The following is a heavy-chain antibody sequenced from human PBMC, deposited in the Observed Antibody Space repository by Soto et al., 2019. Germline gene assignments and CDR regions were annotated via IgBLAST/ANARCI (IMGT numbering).Heavy chain of an antibody. CDR3: ARERATCSSGTSGSCYSLKYNYSFDGMDI. V-gene: IGHV3-23*01. D-gene: IGHD6-19*01. CDR1: GFTFSSHA. CDR2: ISGSGGST. Sequence: PGGSLRLSCSASGFTFSSHALIWVRQVPGKGLEWVSVISGSGGSTDYADSVKGRFTISRDNSKNTLYLQMNSLRAEDAAVYYCARERATCSSGTSGSCYSLKYNYSFDGMDIWGQGTMVTVSS. J-gene: IGHJ6*02.